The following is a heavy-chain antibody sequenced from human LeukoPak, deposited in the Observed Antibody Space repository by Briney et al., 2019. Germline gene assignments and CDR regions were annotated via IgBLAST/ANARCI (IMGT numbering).Heavy chain of an antibody. CDR2: ISGSGGST. Sequence: GGSLRLSCAASGFTFSSYAMSWVRQAPGKGLEWVSAISGSGGSTYYADSVKGRFTISRDNSKNTLYLQMNSLRAEDTAVYYCAKASAMIVVVSKYFDYWGQGTLVTVSS. D-gene: IGHD3-22*01. V-gene: IGHV3-23*01. CDR1: GFTFSSYA. J-gene: IGHJ4*02. CDR3: AKASAMIVVVSKYFDY.